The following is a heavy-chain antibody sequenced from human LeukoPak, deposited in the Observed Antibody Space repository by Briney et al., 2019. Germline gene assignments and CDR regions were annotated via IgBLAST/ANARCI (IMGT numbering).Heavy chain of an antibody. CDR3: ARRTPMVRGIKILQGMDV. J-gene: IGHJ6*02. CDR1: GYTFTSYD. CDR2: MNPNSGNT. D-gene: IGHD3-10*01. V-gene: IGHV1-8*01. Sequence: ASVKVSCKASGYTFTSYDINWVRQATGQGLEWMGWMNPNSGNTGYAQKFQGRVTMTRNTSISTAYTELSSLRSEDTAVYYCARRTPMVRGIKILQGMDVWGQGTTVTVSS.